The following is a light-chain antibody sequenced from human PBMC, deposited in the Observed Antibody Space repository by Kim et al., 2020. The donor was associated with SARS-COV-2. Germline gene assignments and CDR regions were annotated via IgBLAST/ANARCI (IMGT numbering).Light chain of an antibody. Sequence: EIVLTQSPATLSLSPGERATLSCRASQDVSSYLAWYQQKPGQAPRLLIYDASSRATGIPARFSGSGSGTDFTLTISSREPEDFAVYYCQQRSNWPLTFGPGTKVDIK. CDR2: DAS. V-gene: IGKV3-11*01. CDR3: QQRSNWPLT. J-gene: IGKJ3*01. CDR1: QDVSSY.